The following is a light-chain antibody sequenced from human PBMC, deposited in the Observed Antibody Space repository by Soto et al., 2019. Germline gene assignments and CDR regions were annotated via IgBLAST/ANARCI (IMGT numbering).Light chain of an antibody. CDR1: SSNVGSYKL. CDR2: EVN. Sequence: QSALTQPASVAGSPGQSITISCTGTSSNVGSYKLVSWYQQHPGKAPKLMIFEVNKRPSGVSNRFSGYKSGNTATLTISGIKVEDEADYYCCSSGGSPTYVFGPGTTVTVL. J-gene: IGLJ1*01. V-gene: IGLV2-23*02. CDR3: CSSGGSPTYV.